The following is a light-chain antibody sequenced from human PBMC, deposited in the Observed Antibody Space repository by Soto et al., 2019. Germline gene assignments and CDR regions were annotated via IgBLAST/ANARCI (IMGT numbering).Light chain of an antibody. J-gene: IGLJ3*02. V-gene: IGLV2-8*01. Sequence: QSALTQPPSASGSPGQSVTISCTGTSSDVGAYKYVSWYQQYPGKAPKLMIYEVTKRPSGVPDRFSGSKSGNTASLTVPGLQAEDEADYYCTSYVGNDIWVFGGGSKVTLL. CDR2: EVT. CDR1: SSDVGAYKY. CDR3: TSYVGNDIWV.